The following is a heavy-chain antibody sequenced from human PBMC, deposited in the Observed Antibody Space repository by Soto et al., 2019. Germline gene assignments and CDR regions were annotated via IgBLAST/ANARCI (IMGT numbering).Heavy chain of an antibody. CDR3: AKAYCSSTSCYRRWGNWFDP. J-gene: IGHJ5*02. Sequence: EVQLLESGGGLVQPGGSLRLSCAASGFTFSSYAMSWVRQAPGKGLEWVSAISGSGGSTYYADSVKGRFTISRDNSKNTLYLQMNSLRAEDTAVYYCAKAYCSSTSCYRRWGNWFDPWGQGTLVTVSS. V-gene: IGHV3-23*01. CDR1: GFTFSSYA. D-gene: IGHD2-2*02. CDR2: ISGSGGST.